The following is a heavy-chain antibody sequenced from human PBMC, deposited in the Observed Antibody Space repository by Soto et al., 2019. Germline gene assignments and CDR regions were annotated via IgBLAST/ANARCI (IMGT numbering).Heavy chain of an antibody. CDR1: GYTLSNYN. CDR2: TSGGSSII. J-gene: IGHJ4*02. V-gene: IGHV3-48*02. CDR3: VRDKGYNYGYAIDY. Sequence: AGTLRISWAASGYTLSNYNMNWFRQAPGKGLEWVSFTSGGSSIIHYADSVKGRFTISRDNAKNSLYLQMNSLRDEDTAVYYCVRDKGYNYGYAIDYWGQGTLVTVSS. D-gene: IGHD5-18*01.